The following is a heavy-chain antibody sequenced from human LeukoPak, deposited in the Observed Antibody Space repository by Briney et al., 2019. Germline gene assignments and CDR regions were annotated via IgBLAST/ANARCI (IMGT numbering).Heavy chain of an antibody. J-gene: IGHJ4*02. CDR3: ARVMSSSSSNDY. D-gene: IGHD6-13*01. V-gene: IGHV4-34*01. CDR2: VTHGGGT. Sequence: SETLSLTCAVYGDSFTSYYWSWIRQPPGKGLEWIGQVTHGGGTNYNPSLKSRVTISADTSRNQFSLKLSSVTAADTAVYYCARVMSSSSSNDYWGQGTLVTVSS. CDR1: GDSFTSYY.